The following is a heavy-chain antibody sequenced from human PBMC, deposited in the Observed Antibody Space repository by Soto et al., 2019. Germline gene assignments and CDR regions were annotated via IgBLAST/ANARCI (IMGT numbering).Heavy chain of an antibody. V-gene: IGHV3-11*05. D-gene: IGHD5-12*01. CDR1: GFTFSDYY. J-gene: IGHJ4*02. CDR2: ISSSGSDT. Sequence: QVPLVESGGGLVKPGGCLRLSFAASGFTFSDYYMSWIRQAPGKGLEWVSYISSSGSDTNYADSVKGRFTVSRDNAKNSLYLQMNSLRAEDTAVYYCARSLRGYSGYSGYWGQGTLVTVSS. CDR3: ARSLRGYSGYSGY.